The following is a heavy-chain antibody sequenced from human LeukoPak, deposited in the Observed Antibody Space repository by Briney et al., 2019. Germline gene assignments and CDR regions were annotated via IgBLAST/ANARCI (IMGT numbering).Heavy chain of an antibody. V-gene: IGHV1-3*01. Sequence: GASVKVSCKASGYTFTSYAMHWVRQAPGQRLEWMGWINAGNGNTKYSQKFQGRVTITRDTSASTAYMELSSLRSEDTAVYYCAGGAPTGYYYYYGMDVWGKATTVTVSS. CDR3: AGGAPTGYYYYYGMDV. CDR2: INAGNGNT. J-gene: IGHJ6*04. CDR1: GYTFTSYA. D-gene: IGHD3-9*01.